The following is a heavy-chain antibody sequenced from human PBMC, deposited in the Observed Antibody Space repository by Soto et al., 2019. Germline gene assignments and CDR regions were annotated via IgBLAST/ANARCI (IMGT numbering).Heavy chain of an antibody. V-gene: IGHV1-46*01. Sequence: ASVKVSCRASGYTFTSYYMHWVRQAPGQGLEWMGIINPSGGRTSYAQKFQGRVTMTRDTSTSTVYMELSSLRSEDTVVYYCARDRGQLDLDEPFDYLGQGTLVGVSS. CDR3: ARDRGQLDLDEPFDY. CDR1: GYTFTSYY. D-gene: IGHD1-1*01. J-gene: IGHJ4*02. CDR2: INPSGGRT.